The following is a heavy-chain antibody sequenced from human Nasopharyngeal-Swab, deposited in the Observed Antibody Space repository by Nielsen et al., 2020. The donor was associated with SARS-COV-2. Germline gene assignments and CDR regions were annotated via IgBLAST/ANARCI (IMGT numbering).Heavy chain of an antibody. J-gene: IGHJ2*01. CDR2: NIPILGVT. Sequence: SLKVSCKASGGTFSSYAISRVRQAPGQRLEWMGRNIPILGVTNYAQKFQGRVTITADKSTSTAYMELSSLRSEDTAVYYCARDYPHYYDSSGHPYWYFDLWGRGTLVTVSS. CDR1: GGTFSSYA. CDR3: ARDYPHYYDSSGHPYWYFDL. D-gene: IGHD3-22*01. V-gene: IGHV1-69*04.